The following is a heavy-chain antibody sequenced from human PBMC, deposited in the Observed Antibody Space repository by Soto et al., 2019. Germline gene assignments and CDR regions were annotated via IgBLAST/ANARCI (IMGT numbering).Heavy chain of an antibody. J-gene: IGHJ6*02. V-gene: IGHV4-31*03. CDR3: ARTPPWRNMVRGVMANYYGMDV. CDR2: IYYSGST. CDR1: GGSISSGGYY. D-gene: IGHD3-10*01. Sequence: SETLSLTCTVSGGSISSGGYYWSWIRQHPGKGLEWIGYIYYSGSTYYNPSLKSRVTISVDTSKNQFSLKLSSVTAADTAVYYYARTPPWRNMVRGVMANYYGMDVWGQGTTVTVS.